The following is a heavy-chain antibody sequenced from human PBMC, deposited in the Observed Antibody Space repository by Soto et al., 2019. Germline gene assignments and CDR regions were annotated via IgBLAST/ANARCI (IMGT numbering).Heavy chain of an antibody. CDR3: ARERDGYGSGNYYNRIAF. CDR1: GGIFSTYA. Sequence: QVQLVQSGAEVKKPGSSVKVSCKASGGIFSTYAISWLRQAPGQGLEWMGGIIPLLGTPNYAQRFQGRVTITADESTSTAYMELSRLRSEDTAVYYCARERDGYGSGNYYNRIAFWGQGTLVTVSS. CDR2: IIPLLGTP. D-gene: IGHD3-10*01. J-gene: IGHJ4*02. V-gene: IGHV1-69*01.